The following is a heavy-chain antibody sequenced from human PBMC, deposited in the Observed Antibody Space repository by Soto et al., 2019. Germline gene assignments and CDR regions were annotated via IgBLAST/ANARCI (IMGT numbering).Heavy chain of an antibody. D-gene: IGHD4-17*01. CDR2: ISSSSSYI. Sequence: GGSLRLSCAASGFTFSSYSMNWVRQAPGKGLEWVSSISSSSSYIYYADSVKGRFTISRDNAKNSLYLQMNSLRAEDTAVYYCARDDNGDYAFDIWGQGTMVTVSS. V-gene: IGHV3-21*01. CDR1: GFTFSSYS. CDR3: ARDDNGDYAFDI. J-gene: IGHJ3*02.